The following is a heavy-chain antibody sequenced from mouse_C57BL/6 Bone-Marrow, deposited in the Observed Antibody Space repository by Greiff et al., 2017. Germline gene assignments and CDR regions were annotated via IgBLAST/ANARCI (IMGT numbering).Heavy chain of an antibody. Sequence: EVQLQQSGTVLARPGASVKMSCKTSGYTFTSYWMHWVKQRPGQGLEWIGAIYPGNSDTSSNQKFKGKAKLTAVTSASTAYMELSSLTNEDSAVXYCTSYYGSSYVWFAYWGQGTLGTVSA. V-gene: IGHV1-5*01. D-gene: IGHD1-1*01. CDR2: IYPGNSDT. J-gene: IGHJ3*01. CDR3: TSYYGSSYVWFAY. CDR1: GYTFTSYW.